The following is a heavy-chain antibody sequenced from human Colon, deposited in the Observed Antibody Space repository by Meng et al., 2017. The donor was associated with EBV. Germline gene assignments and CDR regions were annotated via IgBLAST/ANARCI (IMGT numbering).Heavy chain of an antibody. D-gene: IGHD2-21*01. CDR2: FYHTGST. Sequence: QPQPQDPGAGQGHASRLLTLSGSVSGCLLSSSHWGTWCGQPPGKVLEWIGEFYHTGSTKYNPSLKSRLTISVDKSKNQFSLNLTSVTAADTAVYYCARVWQSLTAFFDSWGQGTLVTVSS. CDR3: ARVWQSLTAFFDS. CDR1: GCLLSSSHW. J-gene: IGHJ4*02. V-gene: IGHV4-4*02.